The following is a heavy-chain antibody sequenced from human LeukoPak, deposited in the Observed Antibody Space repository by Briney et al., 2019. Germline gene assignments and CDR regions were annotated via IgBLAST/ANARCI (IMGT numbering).Heavy chain of an antibody. J-gene: IGHJ5*02. V-gene: IGHV4-39*01. D-gene: IGHD1-7*01. Sequence: SETLSLTSTVSGGSISSSSYYWGWVRQPPGKGLEWIGSIYYSGSTYYNPSLKSRVTISVDTSKNQFSLKLSSVTAADPAVYYCARRGITGTKFGWFDPWGQGTLVTVSS. CDR1: GGSISSSSYY. CDR2: IYYSGST. CDR3: ARRGITGTKFGWFDP.